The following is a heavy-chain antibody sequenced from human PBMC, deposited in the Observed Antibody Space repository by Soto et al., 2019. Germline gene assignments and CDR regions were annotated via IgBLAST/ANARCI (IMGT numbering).Heavy chain of an antibody. CDR3: ASAMIVVVMGGASDI. D-gene: IGHD3-22*01. CDR2: INPSGGST. Sequence: ASVKVSCKASGYTFTSYYMHWVRQAPGQGLEWMGIINPSGGSTSYAQKFQGRVTMTRDTSTSTVYMELSSLRSEDTAVYYCASAMIVVVMGGASDIWGQGTMVTVSS. V-gene: IGHV1-46*03. CDR1: GYTFTSYY. J-gene: IGHJ3*02.